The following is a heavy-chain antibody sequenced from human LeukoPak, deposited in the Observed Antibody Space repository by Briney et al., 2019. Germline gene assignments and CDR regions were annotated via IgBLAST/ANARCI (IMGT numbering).Heavy chain of an antibody. CDR1: GFTFDDYA. CDR2: VSWNSGSI. V-gene: IGHV3-9*01. J-gene: IGHJ5*02. Sequence: PGGSLRLSCAASGFTFDDYAMHWVRQAPGKGLEWVSGVSWNSGSIGYADSVKGRFTISRDNAKNSLYLQMNSLRAEDTAVYYCASRSSTWYDMGNWFDPWGQGTLVIVSS. D-gene: IGHD6-13*01. CDR3: ASRSSTWYDMGNWFDP.